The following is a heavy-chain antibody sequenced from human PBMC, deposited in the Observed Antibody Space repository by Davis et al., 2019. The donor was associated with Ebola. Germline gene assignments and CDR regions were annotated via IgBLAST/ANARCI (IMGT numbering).Heavy chain of an antibody. Sequence: SETLSLTCTVSGGSFSHGNYSWGWLRQPPGKGLEWIGTIYYSETYFTPSLKSRVTMSIDPSKNQFSLRLSSVTAADTAVYYCARQNVIGTTWLDPWGQGTLVTVSS. CDR1: GGSFSHGNYS. J-gene: IGHJ5*02. D-gene: IGHD1-7*01. CDR2: IYYSET. V-gene: IGHV4-39*01. CDR3: ARQNVIGTTWLDP.